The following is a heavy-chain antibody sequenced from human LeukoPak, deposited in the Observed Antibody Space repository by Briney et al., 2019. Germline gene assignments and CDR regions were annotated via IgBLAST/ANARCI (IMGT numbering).Heavy chain of an antibody. J-gene: IGHJ6*02. CDR1: GGSISSGGYY. Sequence: SETLSLTCTVSGGSISSGGYYWSWIRQHPGKGLEWIGYIYYSGSTYYNPSLKSRVTISVDTSKNQFSLKLSSVTAADTAVYYCARDREVMWSHYGMDVWGQGTTVTVSS. CDR3: ARDREVMWSHYGMDV. CDR2: IYYSGST. V-gene: IGHV4-31*03. D-gene: IGHD2-21*01.